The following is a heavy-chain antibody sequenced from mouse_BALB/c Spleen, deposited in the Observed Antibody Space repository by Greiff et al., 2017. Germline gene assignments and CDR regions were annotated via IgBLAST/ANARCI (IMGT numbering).Heavy chain of an antibody. D-gene: IGHD2-4*01. CDR2: ISYSGST. CDR3: AVRYDYLFAY. Sequence: EVQLVESGPGLVKPSQSLSLTCTVTGYSITSDYAWNWIRQFPGNKLEWMGYISYSGSTSYNPSLKSRISITRDTSKNQFFLQLNSVTTEDTATYYCAVRYDYLFAYWGQGTLVTVSA. J-gene: IGHJ3*01. CDR1: GYSITSDYA. V-gene: IGHV3-2*02.